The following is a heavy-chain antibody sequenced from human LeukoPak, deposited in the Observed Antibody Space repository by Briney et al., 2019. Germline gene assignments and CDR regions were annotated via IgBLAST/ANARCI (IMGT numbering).Heavy chain of an antibody. D-gene: IGHD3-10*01. Sequence: GASVKVSCKASGYTFTSYDINWVRQATGQGLEWMGWMNPNSGNTGYAQKFQGRVTMTRNTSISTAYMELSSLRSEDTAVYYCARGRAAPYYYGSGVPDYWGQGTLVTVSS. V-gene: IGHV1-8*01. CDR3: ARGRAAPYYYGSGVPDY. CDR2: MNPNSGNT. CDR1: GYTFTSYD. J-gene: IGHJ4*02.